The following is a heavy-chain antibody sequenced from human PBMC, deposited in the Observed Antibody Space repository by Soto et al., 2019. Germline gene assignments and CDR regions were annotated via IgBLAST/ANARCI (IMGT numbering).Heavy chain of an antibody. J-gene: IGHJ6*02. V-gene: IGHV1-2*04. CDR3: ARGIFGYSSRKRAQDYGMDV. D-gene: IGHD6-13*01. CDR2: INPNSGGT. CDR1: GYTFTGYY. Sequence: WASVKVSCKASGYTFTGYYMHWVRQAPGQGLEWMGWINPNSGGTNYAQKFQGWVTMTRDTSISTAYMELSRLRSDDTAVYYCARGIFGYSSRKRAQDYGMDVWGQGTTVTVS.